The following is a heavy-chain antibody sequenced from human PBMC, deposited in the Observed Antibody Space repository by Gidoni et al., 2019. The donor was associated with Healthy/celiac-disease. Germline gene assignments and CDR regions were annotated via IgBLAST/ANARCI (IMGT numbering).Heavy chain of an antibody. CDR2: SSGSGDTT. J-gene: IGHJ4*02. D-gene: IGHD6-19*01. CDR1: GFTFSSGA. Sequence: EVQLLESGGGLVQPGGSLRLSCAASGFTFSSGAMTWVRQAPGKGLEGVSASSGSGDTTYYADSVKGRFTISRDISKNTLFLHMNSLRAEDTAVYYCTRPGSAWYFHYWGQGTLVTVSS. CDR3: TRPGSAWYFHY. V-gene: IGHV3-23*01.